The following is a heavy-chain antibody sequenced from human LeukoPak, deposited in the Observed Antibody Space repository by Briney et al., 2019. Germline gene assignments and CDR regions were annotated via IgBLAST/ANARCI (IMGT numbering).Heavy chain of an antibody. CDR3: ARGSSPARYDSSGYYPGNWFDP. D-gene: IGHD3-22*01. J-gene: IGHJ5*02. V-gene: IGHV3-21*01. CDR2: ISSSSSYI. Sequence: GGSLRLSCAASGFTLSSYSMNWVRQAPGKGLEWVSSISSSSSYIYYADSVKGRFTISRDNAKNSLYLQMNSLRAEDTAGYYCARGSSPARYDSSGYYPGNWFDPWGQGTLVTVSS. CDR1: GFTLSSYS.